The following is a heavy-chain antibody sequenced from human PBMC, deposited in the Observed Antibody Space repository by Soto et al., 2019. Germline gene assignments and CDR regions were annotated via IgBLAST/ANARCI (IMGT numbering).Heavy chain of an antibody. D-gene: IGHD2-21*02. V-gene: IGHV3-30*18. J-gene: IGHJ6*02. CDR1: GFSFSDYG. CDR3: AKEGGNSYYYYGMDV. Sequence: QVQLVESGGGVVQPGRSLRLSCAASGFSFSDYGMHWVRQAPGKGLEWVAVISSDESSKYYADSAKGRFTISRDNSKNTLYLQMNSLRPEDTAVYYCAKEGGNSYYYYGMDVWGQGTTATVSS. CDR2: ISSDESSK.